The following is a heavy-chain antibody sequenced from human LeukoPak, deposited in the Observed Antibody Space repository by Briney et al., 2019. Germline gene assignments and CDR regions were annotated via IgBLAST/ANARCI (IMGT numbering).Heavy chain of an antibody. Sequence: GESLKISCKGSGYSFTSYWIGWVRQMPGKGLEWMGNISPGDSDTRYIPSFQGQFTISADKSINPAYLQWSSLKASDTATYFCAKMGPGALTADAFDIWGQGTTVTVSS. CDR1: GYSFTSYW. D-gene: IGHD1-14*01. J-gene: IGHJ3*02. CDR3: AKMGPGALTADAFDI. CDR2: ISPGDSDT. V-gene: IGHV5-51*01.